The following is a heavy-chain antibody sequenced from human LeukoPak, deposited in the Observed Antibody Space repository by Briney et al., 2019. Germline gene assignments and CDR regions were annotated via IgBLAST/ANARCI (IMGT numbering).Heavy chain of an antibody. CDR2: IYYRGST. CDR1: NGDINNYY. D-gene: IGHD2-2*01. V-gene: IGHV4-59*01. J-gene: IGHJ6*03. Sequence: SETLSLTCTVSNGDINNYYWSWVRQPPGKGLEWIGYIYYRGSTKYNPSLKSRVTISIDTSNDHVSLRLTSVTAADTAVYYCARSESGVQYFQHYFYIDAWGKGTTVTVSS. CDR3: ARSESGVQYFQHYFYIDA.